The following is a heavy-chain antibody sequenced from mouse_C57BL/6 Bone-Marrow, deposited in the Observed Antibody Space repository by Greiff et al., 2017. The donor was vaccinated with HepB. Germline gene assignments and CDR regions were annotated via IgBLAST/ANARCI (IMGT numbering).Heavy chain of an antibody. Sequence: EVMLVESGGGLVKPGGSLKLSCAASGFTFSSYAMSWVRQTPEKRLEWVATISDGGSYTYYPDNVKGRFTISRDNAKNNLYLQMSHLKSEDTAMYYCARDRGSLYYAMDYWGQGTSVTVSS. CDR2: ISDGGSYT. V-gene: IGHV5-4*01. D-gene: IGHD1-1*01. CDR3: ARDRGSLYYAMDY. J-gene: IGHJ4*01. CDR1: GFTFSSYA.